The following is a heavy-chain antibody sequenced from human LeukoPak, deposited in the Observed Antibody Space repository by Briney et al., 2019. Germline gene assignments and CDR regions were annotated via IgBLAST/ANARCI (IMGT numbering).Heavy chain of an antibody. D-gene: IGHD3-10*01. Sequence: SQTFSLTCAISGDSVSSNSAAWNWIRQSPSRGLEWLGRTYYRSKWYNDYAVSVKSRITINPDTSKNQFSLQLNSVTPEDTAVYYCARDLLRGPSYYYYYMDVWGKGTTVTVSS. J-gene: IGHJ6*03. CDR3: ARDLLRGPSYYYYYMDV. CDR1: GDSVSSNSAA. V-gene: IGHV6-1*01. CDR2: TYYRSKWYN.